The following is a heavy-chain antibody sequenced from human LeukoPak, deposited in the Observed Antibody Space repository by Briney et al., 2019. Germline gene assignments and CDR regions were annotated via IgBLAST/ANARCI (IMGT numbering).Heavy chain of an antibody. CDR1: GSSLSSSRMR. J-gene: IGHJ4*02. CDR2: IDWDDDK. CDR3: ARTRYGSGTYYFDY. Sequence: ESGPTLVNPTQTLTLTCTLSGSSLSSSRMRVSCIRQPPGKALEWLARIDWDDDKFYSTSLKTRLTISKDTSKNQVVLTMTNMDPVDTATYYCARTRYGSGTYYFDYWGQGTLVTVSS. V-gene: IGHV2-70*04. D-gene: IGHD3-10*01.